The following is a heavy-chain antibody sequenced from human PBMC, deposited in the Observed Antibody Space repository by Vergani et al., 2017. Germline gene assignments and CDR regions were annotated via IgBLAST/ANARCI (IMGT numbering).Heavy chain of an antibody. J-gene: IGHJ5*02. CDR2: IDPSDSYT. V-gene: IGHV5-10-1*01. Sequence: EVQLVQSGAEVKKPGESLKISCKGSGYSFTSYWISWVRQMPGKGLEWMGRIDPSDSYTNYSPSFQGHGTISAAKSISTAYLQCNSLKPSDPAVSYCARLGPKTSDPWGQGTLVTVSS. D-gene: IGHD3-16*01. CDR3: ARLGPKTSDP. CDR1: GYSFTSYW.